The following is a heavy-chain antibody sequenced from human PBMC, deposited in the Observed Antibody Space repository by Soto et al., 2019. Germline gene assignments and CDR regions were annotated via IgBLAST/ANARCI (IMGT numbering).Heavy chain of an antibody. CDR2: IKGEADGGTT. D-gene: IGHD3-22*01. V-gene: IGHV3-15*01. Sequence: GGSLRLSCAASGFTFNNAWMSWVRQAPGKGLEWVGRIKGEADGGTTDYAAPVKGRITISRDHSKDTLYLQMNSLKTEDTAVYYCTTGLSNGYYNFDYWGQGT. CDR1: GFTFNNAW. CDR3: TTGLSNGYYNFDY. J-gene: IGHJ4*02.